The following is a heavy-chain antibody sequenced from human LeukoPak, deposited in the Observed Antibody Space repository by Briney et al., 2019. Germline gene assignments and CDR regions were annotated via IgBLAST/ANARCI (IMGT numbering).Heavy chain of an antibody. V-gene: IGHV4-39*01. CDR2: IYYSGST. D-gene: IGHD6-13*01. CDR1: GGSISSYY. Sequence: TSSETLSLTCSVSGGSISSYYWGWIRQPPGKGLEWIGSIYYSGSTYYNPSLKSRVTISVDTSKNQFSLKLSSVTAADTAVYYCARLNSSSWYGEGYFDYWGQGTLVTVSS. J-gene: IGHJ4*02. CDR3: ARLNSSSWYGEGYFDY.